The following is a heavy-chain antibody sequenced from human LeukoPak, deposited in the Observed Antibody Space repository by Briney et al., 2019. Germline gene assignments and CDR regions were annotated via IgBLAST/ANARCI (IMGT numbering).Heavy chain of an antibody. V-gene: IGHV3-30*02. CDR2: IRYDGTIK. CDR1: GFTFSSFG. Sequence: GGSLRLSCAASGFTFSSFGMHWVRQAPGKGLEWVTFIRYDGTIKYYADSVKGRFTISRDNSKNTLYLQMNSLRAEDTAVYYCARENYASGSYGDYWGQGTLVTVSS. J-gene: IGHJ4*02. D-gene: IGHD3-10*01. CDR3: ARENYASGSYGDY.